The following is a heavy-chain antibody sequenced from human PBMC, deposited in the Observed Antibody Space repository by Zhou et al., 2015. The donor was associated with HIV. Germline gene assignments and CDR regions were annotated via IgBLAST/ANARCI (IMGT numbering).Heavy chain of an antibody. CDR3: ASSSRNYDSSGYPDY. V-gene: IGHV1-18*01. CDR1: GYTFTSYG. D-gene: IGHD3-22*01. CDR2: ISAYNGNT. J-gene: IGHJ4*02. Sequence: QVQLVQSGAEVKKPGASVKVSCKASGYTFTSYGISWVRQAPGQGLEWMGWISAYNGNTNYAQKLQGRVTMTTDTSTSTAYMELRSLRSDDTAVYYCASSSRNYDSSGYPDYWGRVTLVTVSS.